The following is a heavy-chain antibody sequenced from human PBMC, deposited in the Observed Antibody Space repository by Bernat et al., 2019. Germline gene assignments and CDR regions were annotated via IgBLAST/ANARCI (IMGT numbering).Heavy chain of an antibody. CDR1: GGTFSSYA. V-gene: IGHV1-69*17. Sequence: QVQLVQSGAEVKKPGSSVKVSCKASGGTFSSYAISWVRQAPGQGLEWMGGIIPIFGIANYAQKFQGRVTITADKSTSTAYMELSSLRSEDTAMYYCARDFDIVVVPAARNTYNWFDPWGQGTLVTVSS. J-gene: IGHJ5*02. CDR3: ARDFDIVVVPAARNTYNWFDP. CDR2: IIPIFGIA. D-gene: IGHD2-2*01.